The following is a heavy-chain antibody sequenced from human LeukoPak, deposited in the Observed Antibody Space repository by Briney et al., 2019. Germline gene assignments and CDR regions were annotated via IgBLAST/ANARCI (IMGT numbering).Heavy chain of an antibody. CDR2: IIPIFGTA. D-gene: IGHD5-18*01. CDR1: GGTFSSYA. CDR3: AREGETAKLSNWFDP. J-gene: IGHJ5*02. V-gene: IGHV1-69*01. Sequence: GASVKVSCKASGGTFSSYAISWVRQAPGQGLEWMGGIIPIFGTANYAQKFQGRVTITADESTSTAYMELSSLRSEDTAVYYCAREGETAKLSNWFDPWGQGTLVTVSS.